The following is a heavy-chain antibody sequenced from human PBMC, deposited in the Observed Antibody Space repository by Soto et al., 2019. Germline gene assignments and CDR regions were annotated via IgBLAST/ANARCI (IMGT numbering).Heavy chain of an antibody. V-gene: IGHV3-9*01. CDR1: GFTFDDYA. CDR2: ISTDGSIT. CDR3: ARDTDGLHY. J-gene: IGHJ4*02. Sequence: PGGSLRLSCAASGFTFDDYAMHWVRQAPGKGLEWVSGISTDGSITNYADSVKGRFTVSRDNAKNTLYLQMNSLRAEDTALYYCARDTDGLHYWGQGTMVTVSS.